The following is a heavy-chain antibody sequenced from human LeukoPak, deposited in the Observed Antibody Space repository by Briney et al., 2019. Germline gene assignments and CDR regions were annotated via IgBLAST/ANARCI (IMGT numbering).Heavy chain of an antibody. D-gene: IGHD2-21*01. CDR1: GGSFSGYY. Sequence: SETPSLTCAVYGGSFSGYYWSWIRQPPGKGLEWIGEINHSGSTNYNPSLKSRVTISVDTSKNQFSLKLSSVTAADTAVYYCARGVGPDYSYVRIWFDPWGQGTLVNVSS. CDR3: ARGVGPDYSYVRIWFDP. J-gene: IGHJ5*02. V-gene: IGHV4-34*01. CDR2: INHSGST.